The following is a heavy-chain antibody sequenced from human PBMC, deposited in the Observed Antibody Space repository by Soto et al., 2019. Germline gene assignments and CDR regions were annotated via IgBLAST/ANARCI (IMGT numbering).Heavy chain of an antibody. CDR1: GGSISSSNW. J-gene: IGHJ6*02. Sequence: QVQLQESGPGLVKPSGTLSLTCAVSGGSISSSNWWSWVRQPPGKGLEWIGEIYHSGSTNYNPSLKSRRTISVDHSKPQFSLKPSSVTAAHTAVSYCAYVLVRGSGDVWGQGPTVTVSS. V-gene: IGHV4-4*02. D-gene: IGHD3-10*01. CDR3: AYVLVRGSGDV. CDR2: IYHSGST.